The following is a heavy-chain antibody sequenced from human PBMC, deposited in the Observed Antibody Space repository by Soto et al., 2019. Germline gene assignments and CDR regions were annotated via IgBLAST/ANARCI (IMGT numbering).Heavy chain of an antibody. D-gene: IGHD2-2*02. CDR2: INAGYGNT. J-gene: IGHJ4*02. Sequence: GASVKVSCKASGYTFSSYAMHWVRQAPGQRLEWMGWINAGYGNTKSSPKFQGRLAITRDTSANTAYMDLYSLRSEDSAVYYCARGRRSCTGNNCYTDFDFWGQGSLVTVSS. CDR3: ARGRRSCTGNNCYTDFDF. CDR1: GYTFSSYA. V-gene: IGHV1-3*01.